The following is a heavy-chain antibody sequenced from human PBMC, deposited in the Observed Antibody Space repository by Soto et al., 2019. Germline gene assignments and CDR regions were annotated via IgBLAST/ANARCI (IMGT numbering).Heavy chain of an antibody. V-gene: IGHV1-46*01. J-gene: IGHJ4*02. CDR1: GYTFTSYY. CDR2: INPSGGST. Sequence: GASVKVSCKASGYTFTSYYMHWVRQAPGQGLEWMGIINPSGGSTSYAQKFQGRVTMTRDTSTSTVYMELSSLRSEDTAVYYCARLPGIAAAGTLGPRFDYWGQGTLVTVSS. D-gene: IGHD6-13*01. CDR3: ARLPGIAAAGTLGPRFDY.